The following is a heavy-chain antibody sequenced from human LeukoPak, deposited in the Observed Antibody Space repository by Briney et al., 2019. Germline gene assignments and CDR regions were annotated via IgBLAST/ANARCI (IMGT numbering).Heavy chain of an antibody. Sequence: PGRSLRLSCAASGFTFSNYGMHWVSQAPGKGLEWVAVISYDGSNKYYADSVKGRFTISRDNSKNTLYLQMNSLRAEDTAVYYCAKDKYSGSYGPLDYWGQGTLVTVSS. CDR2: ISYDGSNK. J-gene: IGHJ4*02. V-gene: IGHV3-30*18. D-gene: IGHD1-26*01. CDR1: GFTFSNYG. CDR3: AKDKYSGSYGPLDY.